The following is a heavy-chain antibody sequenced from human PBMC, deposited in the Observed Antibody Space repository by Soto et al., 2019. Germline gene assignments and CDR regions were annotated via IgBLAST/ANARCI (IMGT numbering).Heavy chain of an antibody. J-gene: IGHJ3*02. V-gene: IGHV1-8*01. CDR3: ASWTTVTTERFDAFDI. D-gene: IGHD4-17*01. Sequence: ASVKVSCKASGYTFTSYDINWVRQATGQGLEWMGWMNPNSGNTGYAQKFQGRVTMTRNTSISTAYMELSSVTAADTAVYYCASWTTVTTERFDAFDIWGQGTMVTVSS. CDR1: GYTFTSYD. CDR2: MNPNSGNT.